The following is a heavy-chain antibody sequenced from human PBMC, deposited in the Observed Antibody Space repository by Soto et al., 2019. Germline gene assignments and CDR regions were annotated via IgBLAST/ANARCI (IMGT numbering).Heavy chain of an antibody. CDR3: VRDWELGY. CDR1: GGTFSSYA. J-gene: IGHJ4*02. V-gene: IGHV1-69*06. Sequence: QVQLVQSGAEVKQPGSSVKVSCKASGGTFSSYAISWVRQAPGQGLEWMGGIIPSGDATTYAQNFQGRVTLTKDTSASTVYMELSSLRSEDTAVYYCVRDWELGYWGQGTLVTVSS. CDR2: IIPSGDAT. D-gene: IGHD3-10*01.